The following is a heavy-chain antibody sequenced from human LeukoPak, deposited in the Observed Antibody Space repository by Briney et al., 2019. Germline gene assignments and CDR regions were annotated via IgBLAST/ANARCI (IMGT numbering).Heavy chain of an antibody. CDR2: IYYSGST. CDR1: GGSISSYY. J-gene: IGHJ4*02. V-gene: IGHV4-59*01. CDR3: ARDQTGDFDY. D-gene: IGHD7-27*01. Sequence: KSSETLSLTCTVSGGSISSYYWSWLRQPPGKGLEWIGYIYYSGSTNYNPSLKSRVTISVDTSKNQFSLKLSSVTAADTAVYYCARDQTGDFDYWGQGTLVTVSS.